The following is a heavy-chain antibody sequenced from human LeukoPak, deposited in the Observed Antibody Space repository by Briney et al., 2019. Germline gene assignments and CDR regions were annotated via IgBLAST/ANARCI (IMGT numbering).Heavy chain of an antibody. J-gene: IGHJ6*03. Sequence: SGGSLRLSCAASGFTFSIYAMSWVRQAPGKGLEWVSAISGSGGTAYYADSVKGRFTISRDNAKNSLYLQMNSLRAEDTAVYYCARDSPPARPYYYYYYMDVWGKGTTVTVSS. V-gene: IGHV3-23*01. CDR3: ARDSPPARPYYYYYYMDV. CDR1: GFTFSIYA. D-gene: IGHD6-6*01. CDR2: ISGSGGTA.